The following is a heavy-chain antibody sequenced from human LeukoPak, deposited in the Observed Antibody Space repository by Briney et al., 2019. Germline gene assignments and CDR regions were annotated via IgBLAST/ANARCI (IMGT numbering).Heavy chain of an antibody. J-gene: IGHJ6*02. V-gene: IGHV3-9*01. CDR3: AKGGSSGYYYYYGMDV. Sequence: SLRLSCAASGFTFDDYAMHWVRQAPGKGLEWVSGISWNSGSIGYADSVKGRFTISRDNAKNSLYLQMNSLRAEDTALYYCAKGGSSGYYYYYGMDVWGQETTVTVSS. D-gene: IGHD6-19*01. CDR2: ISWNSGSI. CDR1: GFTFDDYA.